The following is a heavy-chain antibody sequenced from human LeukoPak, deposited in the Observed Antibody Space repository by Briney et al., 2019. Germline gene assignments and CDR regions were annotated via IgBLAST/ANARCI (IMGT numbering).Heavy chain of an antibody. D-gene: IGHD3-10*01. Sequence: ASVKVSCQVSGYTFPNYGMHWVRQAPGQALEWMGWINAGNGNTKYSEKFQGRVTIIRDTSASTAYMELSSLRSEDTAVYYCARVYDYGSAHGMDVWGQGTTVIVSS. J-gene: IGHJ6*02. CDR1: GYTFPNYG. CDR3: ARVYDYGSAHGMDV. CDR2: INAGNGNT. V-gene: IGHV1-3*01.